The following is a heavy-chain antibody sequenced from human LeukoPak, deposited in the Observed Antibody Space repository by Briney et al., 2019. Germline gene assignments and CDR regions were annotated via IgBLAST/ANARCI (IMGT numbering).Heavy chain of an antibody. D-gene: IGHD3-3*01. V-gene: IGHV3-7*01. J-gene: IGHJ5*02. CDR2: IKQDGREK. CDR1: GFIFSSYW. CDR3: ARPLPLDYDFWSGYQNWFDP. Sequence: GGSLRLSCAASGFIFSSYWVSWVRQAPGEGLEWVANIKQDGREKYYVDSVKGRFTISRDNAKNSLYLQMNSLRAEDTAVYYCARPLPLDYDFWSGYQNWFDPWGQGTLVTVSS.